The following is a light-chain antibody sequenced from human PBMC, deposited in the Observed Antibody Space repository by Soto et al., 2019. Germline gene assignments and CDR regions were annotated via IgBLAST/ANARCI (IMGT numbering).Light chain of an antibody. J-gene: IGKJ1*01. Sequence: DIQMTQSPSTLSASVGDRVTITCRASQSISSWLAWYQQKPGKAPKLLIYDASSLESGVPSRFSGSESGTEFTLTISSLQPDDFATYYCQHWETFGQGTKVEIK. CDR3: QHWET. V-gene: IGKV1-5*01. CDR1: QSISSW. CDR2: DAS.